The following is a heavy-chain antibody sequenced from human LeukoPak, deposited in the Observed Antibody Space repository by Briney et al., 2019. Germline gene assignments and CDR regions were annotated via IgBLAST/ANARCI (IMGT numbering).Heavy chain of an antibody. V-gene: IGHV1-2*02. CDR1: GYTFTGYY. CDR3: ARDLDSSWTGYFQP. CDR2: VNPNDGGT. Sequence: ASVKVSCKASGYTFTGYYIHWVRQAPGQGLEGMGWVNPNDGGTNYAQKFQGRVTMTWDTSITTAYMELSSLTSDDTAVYYCARDLDSSWTGYFQPWGQGTLVTVSS. J-gene: IGHJ1*01. D-gene: IGHD6-13*01.